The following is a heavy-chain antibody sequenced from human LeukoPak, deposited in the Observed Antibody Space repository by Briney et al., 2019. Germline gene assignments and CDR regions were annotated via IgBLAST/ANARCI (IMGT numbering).Heavy chain of an antibody. CDR2: IYHSEST. D-gene: IGHD3-9*01. CDR1: GGSISSGGSS. CDR3: ARTYYDILTGYYFDP. Sequence: SQTLSLTCAVSGGSISSGGSSWSWIRQPPGKGLEWIGYIYHSESTYYNPSLKSRVTISLDRSRNQFSLKLSSVTAADTAVYYCARTYYDILTGYYFDPWGQGTLVTVSS. V-gene: IGHV4-30-2*01. J-gene: IGHJ5*02.